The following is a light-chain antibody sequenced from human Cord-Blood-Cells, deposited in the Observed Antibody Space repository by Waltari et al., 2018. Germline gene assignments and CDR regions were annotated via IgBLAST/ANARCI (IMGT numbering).Light chain of an antibody. CDR1: QSVRSCY. CDR3: QQYGSSPYT. Sequence: EIVLTQSPGTLSLSPGERATLSCRASQSVRSCYLAWYQQKPGQAPRLLIYGASSRATGIPDRFSGSGSGTDFTLTISRLEPEDFAGYYCQQYGSSPYTFGQGTKLEIK. CDR2: GAS. V-gene: IGKV3-20*01. J-gene: IGKJ2*01.